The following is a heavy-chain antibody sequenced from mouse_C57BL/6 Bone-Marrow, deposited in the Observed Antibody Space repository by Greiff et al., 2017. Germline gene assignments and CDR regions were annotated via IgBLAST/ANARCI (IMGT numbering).Heavy chain of an antibody. Sequence: QVQLKQSGAELARPGASVKLSCKASGYTFTSSGISWVKQRTGQGLEWIGEIYPRSGNTYYNEKFKGKATLTADKSSSTAYMELRSLTSEDSAVYFCARGWFLFAYWGQGTLVTVSA. CDR1: GYTFTSSG. D-gene: IGHD2-3*01. CDR3: ARGWFLFAY. CDR2: IYPRSGNT. J-gene: IGHJ3*01. V-gene: IGHV1-81*01.